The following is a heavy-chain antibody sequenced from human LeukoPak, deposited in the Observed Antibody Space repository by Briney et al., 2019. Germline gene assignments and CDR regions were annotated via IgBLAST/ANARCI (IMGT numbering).Heavy chain of an antibody. J-gene: IGHJ5*02. Sequence: PSEALSLTCTVSGGSISSYYWSWIRQPPGKGREWIGFIYYSGSTNYNPSLKSRVTISVDTSKNQFSLRLTSVTAADTAVYYCARGRGGGGSSNNWFDPWGQGTLVTVSS. V-gene: IGHV4-59*01. CDR1: GGSISSYY. CDR3: ARGRGGGGSSNNWFDP. CDR2: IYYSGST. D-gene: IGHD2-15*01.